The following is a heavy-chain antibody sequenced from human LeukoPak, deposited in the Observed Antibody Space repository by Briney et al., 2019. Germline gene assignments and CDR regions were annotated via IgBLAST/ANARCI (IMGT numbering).Heavy chain of an antibody. Sequence: GGSLRLSCAASGFTFSDYYMSWIRQAPGKGLEWVSYISSSGSTIYYADSVKGRFTISRDNAKNSLYLQMNSLRAEDTAVYYCASYSSSWYQGTYFDYWGQGTLVTVSS. D-gene: IGHD6-13*01. CDR3: ASYSSSWYQGTYFDY. CDR2: ISSSGSTI. V-gene: IGHV3-11*04. CDR1: GFTFSDYY. J-gene: IGHJ4*02.